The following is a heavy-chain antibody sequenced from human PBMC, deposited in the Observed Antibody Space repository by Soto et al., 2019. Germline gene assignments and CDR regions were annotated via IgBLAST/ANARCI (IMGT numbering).Heavy chain of an antibody. V-gene: IGHV1-18*01. CDR3: AREHADSFSNHYYDMEV. J-gene: IGHJ6*02. CDR1: GYTFTSYG. CDR2: ISAYNENT. D-gene: IGHD2-21*02. Sequence: QVQLVQSGAEVKKPGASVKVSCKASGYTFTSYGFTWVRQAPGQGLEWMGWISAYNENTNDAQNVPGRVTSTPDTSPPTAYIALRSLKTEDTAVYYCAREHADSFSNHYYDMEVWGQGTTV.